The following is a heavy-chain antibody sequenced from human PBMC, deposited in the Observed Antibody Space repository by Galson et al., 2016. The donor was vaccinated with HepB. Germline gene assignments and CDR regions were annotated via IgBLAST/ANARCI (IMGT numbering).Heavy chain of an antibody. Sequence: SLRLSCAASGFIVSSNYMSWVRQAPGKGLEWVSVIYSGGGTNYADSVRGRFTISRDRYKNTLYLQMSSLRGEDTAVYYCSTAYGYGSASFDSWGQGTLVAVSS. CDR3: STAYGYGSASFDS. V-gene: IGHV3-53*05. J-gene: IGHJ4*02. D-gene: IGHD3-10*01. CDR1: GFIVSSNY. CDR2: IYSGGGT.